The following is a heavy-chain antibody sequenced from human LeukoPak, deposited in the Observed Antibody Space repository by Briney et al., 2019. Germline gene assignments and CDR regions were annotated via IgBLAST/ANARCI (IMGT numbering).Heavy chain of an antibody. D-gene: IGHD3-16*01. CDR2: IRYDESNK. CDR1: GFGFSGYG. Sequence: GGSLRLSCAASGFGFSGYGMQWVRQAPGKGLEWVAFIRYDESNKYYADSVKGRFTVSRDNSKNTMYLQMNSLRREDTAVHYCAPKDYGVAYWGQGTLVTVSS. J-gene: IGHJ4*02. CDR3: APKDYGVAY. V-gene: IGHV3-30*02.